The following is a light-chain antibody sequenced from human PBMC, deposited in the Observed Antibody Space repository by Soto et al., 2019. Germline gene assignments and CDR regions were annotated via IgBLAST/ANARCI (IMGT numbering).Light chain of an antibody. J-gene: IGLJ1*01. CDR3: SSYAGINNLGV. Sequence: QSALTQPPSASGSPGQSVTISCTGTSSDVGGYKYVSWYQQHPGKAPKLMIFEVNKRPSRVPDRFSGSKSGNMASLTVSGLQAEDEADYYCSSYAGINNLGVFGTWTKLTVL. CDR2: EVN. CDR1: SSDVGGYKY. V-gene: IGLV2-8*01.